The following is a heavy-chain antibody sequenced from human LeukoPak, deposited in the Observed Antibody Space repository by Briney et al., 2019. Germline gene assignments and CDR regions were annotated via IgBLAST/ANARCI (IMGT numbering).Heavy chain of an antibody. CDR1: CFSLSRGFY. CDR3: ARVPRKDRYSGYDYLFDY. CDR2: ISSSGSTI. J-gene: IGHJ4*02. D-gene: IGHD5-12*01. V-gene: IGHV3-11*01. Sequence: GTPSLTLTVSCFSLSRGFYWGWIPPAPREGVGGGFYISSSGSTIYYADSVKGRFTISGDNAKNSLYLQMNSLRAEDTAVYYCARVPRKDRYSGYDYLFDYWGQGTLVTVSS.